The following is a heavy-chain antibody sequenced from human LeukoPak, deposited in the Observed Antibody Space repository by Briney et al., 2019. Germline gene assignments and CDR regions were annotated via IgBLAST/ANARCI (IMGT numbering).Heavy chain of an antibody. Sequence: PGGSLRLSCAASGFTFTNAWMSWVRQAPGKGLEWVAVISYDGSNKYYADSVKGRFTISRDNSKNTLYLQMNSLRAEDTAVYYCARGRGAIDYWGQGTLVTVSS. V-gene: IGHV3-30-3*01. CDR1: GFTFTNAW. CDR2: ISYDGSNK. J-gene: IGHJ4*02. CDR3: ARGRGAIDY.